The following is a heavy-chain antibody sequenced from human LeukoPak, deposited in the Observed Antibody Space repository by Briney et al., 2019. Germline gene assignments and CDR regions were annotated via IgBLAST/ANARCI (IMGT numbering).Heavy chain of an antibody. CDR1: GFAFSGYW. Sequence: PGGSLRLSCAASGFAFSGYWMSWVRQAPGKGLEWVANINQDGSETYYVDSVKGRFTISRDNTKNSLYLQMNSLRAEDTAVYYCARDRGCSSTSCWRGFDYWGQGTLVTVSS. D-gene: IGHD2-2*01. J-gene: IGHJ4*02. CDR2: INQDGSET. CDR3: ARDRGCSSTSCWRGFDY. V-gene: IGHV3-7*01.